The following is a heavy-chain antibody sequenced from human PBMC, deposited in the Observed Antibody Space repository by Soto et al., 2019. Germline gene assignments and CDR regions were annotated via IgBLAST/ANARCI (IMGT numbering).Heavy chain of an antibody. CDR1: GGSISSSSYY. J-gene: IGHJ4*02. D-gene: IGHD5-12*01. CDR2: IYYSGST. V-gene: IGHV4-39*01. CDR3: ARRQYSGYDSYDYFDY. Sequence: QLQLQESGPGLVKPSETLSLTCTVSGGSISSSSYYWGWIRQPPGKGLEWIGSIYYSGSTYYNPSHKSRVTISVDTSKNQFSLKLSSVTAADTAVYYCARRQYSGYDSYDYFDYWGQGTLVTVSS.